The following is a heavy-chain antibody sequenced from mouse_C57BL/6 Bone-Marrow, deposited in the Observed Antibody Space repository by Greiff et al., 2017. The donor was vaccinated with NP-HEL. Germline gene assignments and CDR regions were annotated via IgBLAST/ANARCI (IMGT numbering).Heavy chain of an antibody. CDR1: GFTFSSYA. V-gene: IGHV5-4*01. J-gene: IGHJ4*01. CDR2: ISDGGSYT. Sequence: EVKLMESGGGLVKPGGSLKLSCAASGFTFSSYAMSWVRQTPEKRLEWVATISDGGSYTYYPDNVKGRFTISRDNAKNNLYLQMSHLKSEDTAMYYCARDPHYAMDYWGQGTSVTVSS. CDR3: ARDPHYAMDY.